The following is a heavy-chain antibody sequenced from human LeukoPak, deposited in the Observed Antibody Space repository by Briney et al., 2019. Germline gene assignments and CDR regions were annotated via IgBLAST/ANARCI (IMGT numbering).Heavy chain of an antibody. CDR1: GYTFTDHS. CDR3: ARSLFVAFTD. V-gene: IGHV1-2*02. CDR2: VDPSNDDT. D-gene: IGHD2-21*01. J-gene: IGHJ4*02. Sequence: ASVKVSCKASGYTFTDHSIHWVRQAPGQGLEWMGYVDPSNDDTNYAPKFHDRVTMTGDTSIRTAYMELSRLTSDDTAVYYCARSLFVAFTDWGEGTLVIVPS.